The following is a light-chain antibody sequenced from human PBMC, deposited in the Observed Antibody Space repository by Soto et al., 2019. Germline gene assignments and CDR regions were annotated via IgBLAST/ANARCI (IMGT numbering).Light chain of an antibody. CDR3: QHYGSSYT. CDR2: GAF. V-gene: IGKV3-20*01. Sequence: ENVLTQSPGTLSLSPGERATLSCRASQSVSNSYLAWYQQKPGQAPRLLIYGAFSRATGLPDRFSGSASGTYFTLTISRLEPEDFAVYYCQHYGSSYTFGQGTKLEIK. CDR1: QSVSNSY. J-gene: IGKJ2*01.